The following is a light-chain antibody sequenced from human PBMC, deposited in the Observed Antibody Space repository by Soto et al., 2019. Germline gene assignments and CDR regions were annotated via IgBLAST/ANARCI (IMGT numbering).Light chain of an antibody. J-gene: IGLJ2*01. CDR2: SNN. Sequence: QAVVTQAPSASGTPGQRVTISCSGSSSNIGSNTVNWYQQLPGTAPKLLIYSNNQRPSGVPDRFSGSKSGTSASLAISGLQSEDEADYYCAAWDDILNGVVFGGGTKLTVL. CDR3: AAWDDILNGVV. V-gene: IGLV1-44*01. CDR1: SSNIGSNT.